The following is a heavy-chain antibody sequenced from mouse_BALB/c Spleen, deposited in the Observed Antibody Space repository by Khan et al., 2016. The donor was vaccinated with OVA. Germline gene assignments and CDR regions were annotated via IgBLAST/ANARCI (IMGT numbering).Heavy chain of an antibody. Sequence: EVQLQESGPGLVKPSQSLSLTCTVTGYSITSDYAWNWIRQFPGNKLEWMGFISYSGNTKYNPSLKSRFSITRDTSKNKFFLQLNSVTTEDTATYYCARVYVGDFDYWGQGTSLTVSS. CDR3: ARVYVGDFDY. CDR1: GYSITSDYA. V-gene: IGHV3-2*02. CDR2: ISYSGNT. J-gene: IGHJ2*02. D-gene: IGHD1-1*01.